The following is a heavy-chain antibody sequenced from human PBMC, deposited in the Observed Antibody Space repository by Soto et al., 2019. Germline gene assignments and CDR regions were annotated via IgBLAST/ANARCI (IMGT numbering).Heavy chain of an antibody. CDR1: GFTLSDNW. V-gene: IGHV3-74*03. CDR2: INNDGSSV. Sequence: EVQLVESGGGLVQPGGSLRLSCAASGFTLSDNWIHWVRRAPGKGLVWVSRINNDGSSVTYADSVKGRFTLSRDNAKNSWFLQMESLRVEDAVMFYCVRAPEPRPFYYWGQGTLVTVSS. J-gene: IGHJ4*02. CDR3: VRAPEPRPFYY. D-gene: IGHD6-25*01.